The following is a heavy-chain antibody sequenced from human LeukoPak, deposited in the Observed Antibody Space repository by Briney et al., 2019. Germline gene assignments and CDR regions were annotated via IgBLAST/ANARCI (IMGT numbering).Heavy chain of an antibody. Sequence: ASVKVSCKASGGTFSSYAISWVRQAPGQELEWMGWINPNSGGTNYAQKFQGRVTMTRDTSISTAYMELSRLRSDDTAVYYCARVELGYYYYYMDVWGKGTTVTISS. CDR3: ARVELGYYYYYMDV. V-gene: IGHV1-2*02. J-gene: IGHJ6*03. CDR2: INPNSGGT. D-gene: IGHD3-16*01. CDR1: GGTFSSYA.